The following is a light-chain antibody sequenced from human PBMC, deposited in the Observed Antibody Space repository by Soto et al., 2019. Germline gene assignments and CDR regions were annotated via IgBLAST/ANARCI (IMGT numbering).Light chain of an antibody. Sequence: DIQMTQSPYALSASVGDSVTITCRASHSVSNWLAWYRQKPGEAPKLLIYEGSTLERGVPSRFRGSGYGTELTLTMSSLQPDDCSPYHCQHYDTYSRPFCHGTKVEFK. J-gene: IGKJ1*01. CDR2: EGS. CDR1: HSVSNW. V-gene: IGKV1-5*03. CDR3: QHYDTYSRP.